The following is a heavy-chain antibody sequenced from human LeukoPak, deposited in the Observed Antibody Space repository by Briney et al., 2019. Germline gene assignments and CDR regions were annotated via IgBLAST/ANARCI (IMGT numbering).Heavy chain of an antibody. V-gene: IGHV4-59*01. CDR2: IYGSGST. CDR1: GGSISSYY. D-gene: IGHD1-1*01. Sequence: PSETLSLTCTVSGGSISSYYWSWIRQPPGKGLEWIGHIYGSGSTNYNPSLKSRVTLSVDTSKNQFSLRLSSVTAADTAVYYCAREGTSGTHLNWFDPWGQGTLVTVSS. J-gene: IGHJ5*02. CDR3: AREGTSGTHLNWFDP.